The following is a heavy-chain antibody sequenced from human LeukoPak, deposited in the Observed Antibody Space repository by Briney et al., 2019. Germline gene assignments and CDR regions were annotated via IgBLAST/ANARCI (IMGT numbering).Heavy chain of an antibody. D-gene: IGHD5-18*01. CDR1: GGSINNNY. Sequence: SETLSLTCTVSGGSINNNYWSWIRQPPGKGLEWIGYIYSGGSTSYNPPLDSRVTISVDTSNNQFSLKLNSVTAADTAVYFCARHGSEVVGYSTIYFDKWGQGILVTVSS. V-gene: IGHV4-4*09. J-gene: IGHJ4*02. CDR2: IYSGGST. CDR3: ARHGSEVVGYSTIYFDK.